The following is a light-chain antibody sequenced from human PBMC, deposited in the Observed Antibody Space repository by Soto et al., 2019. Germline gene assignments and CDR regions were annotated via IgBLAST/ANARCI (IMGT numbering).Light chain of an antibody. CDR3: QSYDSSLSGYV. CDR2: DVS. V-gene: IGLV2-14*01. J-gene: IGLJ1*01. Sequence: QSLLTQPASLSGSPGQSITISCTGTSSDVGGYNYVSWYQQHPGKAPKFMIYDVSNRPSGVSTRFSGSKSGNTASLTISGLQAEDEADYYCQSYDSSLSGYVFGTGTKVTVL. CDR1: SSDVGGYNY.